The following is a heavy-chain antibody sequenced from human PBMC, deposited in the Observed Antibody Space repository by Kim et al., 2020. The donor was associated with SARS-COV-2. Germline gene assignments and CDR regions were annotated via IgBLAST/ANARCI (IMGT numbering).Heavy chain of an antibody. CDR3: ARDLSYGSTYYYYFDS. Sequence: SLKGRFTVSRENAKHSVYLQRNSLRDEETAVYYCARDLSYGSTYYYYFDSWGQGTLVTVSS. V-gene: IGHV3-48*02. D-gene: IGHD3-22*01. J-gene: IGHJ4*02.